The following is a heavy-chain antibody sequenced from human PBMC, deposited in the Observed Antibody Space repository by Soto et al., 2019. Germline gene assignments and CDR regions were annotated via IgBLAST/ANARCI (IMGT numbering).Heavy chain of an antibody. Sequence: SETLSLTCTVSGGSISSYYWSWIRQPPGKGLEWIGYIYYSGSTNYNPSLKSRVTISVDTSKNQSSLKLSSVTAADTAVYYCARAPRGYSYGYNWFDPWGQGTLVTVSS. CDR2: IYYSGST. J-gene: IGHJ5*02. CDR3: ARAPRGYSYGYNWFDP. CDR1: GGSISSYY. V-gene: IGHV4-59*01. D-gene: IGHD5-18*01.